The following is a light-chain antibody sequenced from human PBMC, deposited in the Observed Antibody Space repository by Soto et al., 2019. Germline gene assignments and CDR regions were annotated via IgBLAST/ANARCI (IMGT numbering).Light chain of an antibody. CDR3: CSYAGSYTLA. J-gene: IGLJ2*01. V-gene: IGLV2-11*01. CDR1: SSDVGGYTY. CDR2: DVS. Sequence: QSVLTQPRSVSGSPGQSVTISCTGTSSDVGGYTYVSWYQQHPGKAPRLMIYDVSKRPSGVPDRFSGSKSGNTASLTISGLQAEDEADYYCCSYAGSYTLAFGGGTKLTVL.